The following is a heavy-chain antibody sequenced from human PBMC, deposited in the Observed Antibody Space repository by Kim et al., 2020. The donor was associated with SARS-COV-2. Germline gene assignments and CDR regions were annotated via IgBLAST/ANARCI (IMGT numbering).Heavy chain of an antibody. CDR3: AREGPGIAVASYFDY. V-gene: IGHV3-30*04. D-gene: IGHD6-19*01. CDR1: GFTFSSYA. Sequence: GGSLRLSCAASGFTFSSYAMHWVRQAPGKGLEWVAVISYDGSNKYYADSVKGRFTISRDNSKNTLYLQMNSLRAEDTAVYYCAREGPGIAVASYFDYWG. CDR2: ISYDGSNK. J-gene: IGHJ4*01.